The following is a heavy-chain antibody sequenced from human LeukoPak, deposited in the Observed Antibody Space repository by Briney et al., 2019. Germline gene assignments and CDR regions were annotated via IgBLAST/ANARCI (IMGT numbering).Heavy chain of an antibody. CDR2: IYYSGST. Sequence: SETLSLTCAVSGGSISSSNWWSWVRQPPGKGLEWIGSIYYSGSTYYNPSLKSRVTISVDTSKNQFSLKLSSVTAADTAVYYCAAYSSSWYKGGAWFDPWGQGTLVTVSS. D-gene: IGHD6-13*01. V-gene: IGHV4-39*01. CDR3: AAYSSSWYKGGAWFDP. J-gene: IGHJ5*02. CDR1: GGSISSSNW.